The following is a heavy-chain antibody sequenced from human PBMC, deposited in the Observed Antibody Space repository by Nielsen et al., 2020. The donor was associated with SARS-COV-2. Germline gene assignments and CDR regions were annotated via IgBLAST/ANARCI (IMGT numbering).Heavy chain of an antibody. CDR2: IYWNDNK. J-gene: IGHJ6*02. V-gene: IGHV2-5*01. CDR3: ARIAASWNFGMDV. Sequence: SGPTLVKPTQTLTLTCSFSGFSLSRSGVGVGWIRQPPGKALEWLAAIYWNDNKAYSTSLRPRLTISKDTSKNQVVLTMTNMDPVDTATYYCARIAASWNFGMDVWGQGTTVIVS. CDR1: GFSLSRSGVG. D-gene: IGHD6-25*01.